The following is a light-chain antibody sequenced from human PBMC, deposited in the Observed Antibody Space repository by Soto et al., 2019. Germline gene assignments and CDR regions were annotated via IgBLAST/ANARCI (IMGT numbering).Light chain of an antibody. V-gene: IGKV1-5*01. CDR3: QQYNSYSPCT. CDR1: QSISSW. Sequence: DIQMTQSPSTLSASVGDRVTITCRASQSISSWLAWYQQKPGKAPKLLIYDASSLESGVSSRFSGSGSGTEFTLTISSLQPDDFATYYCQQYNSYSPCTFGQGTKLEIK. CDR2: DAS. J-gene: IGKJ2*02.